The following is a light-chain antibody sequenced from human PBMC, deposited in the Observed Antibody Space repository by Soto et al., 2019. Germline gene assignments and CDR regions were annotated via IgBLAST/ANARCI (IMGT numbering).Light chain of an antibody. J-gene: IGLJ1*01. CDR3: SSYTSSSTLYV. CDR1: SSDVGGYNY. V-gene: IGLV2-14*01. Sequence: QSVLTQPASVSGSPGQSITISCTGTSSDVGGYNYVSWYQQHPGKAPKFMIYEVSNRPSGVSNRFSGSKSGNTASLTISGLQAEDEADYYCSSYTSSSTLYVFGTGTKVTAL. CDR2: EVS.